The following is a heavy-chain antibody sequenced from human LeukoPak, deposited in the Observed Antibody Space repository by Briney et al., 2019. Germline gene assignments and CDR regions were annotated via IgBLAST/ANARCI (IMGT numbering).Heavy chain of an antibody. V-gene: IGHV3-74*01. CDR1: GFIFNNYW. D-gene: IGHD6-13*01. J-gene: IGHJ4*02. CDR2: INSDGSSR. CDR3: ASASSHRIAAGGDY. Sequence: GGSLRLSCAASGFIFNNYWMHWVRQAPGQGLVRVSRINSDGSSRNYADSVKCRFTISRDNAKNTLYLQMTSLRAEDTAVYYCASASSHRIAAGGDYWGQGTLVTVSS.